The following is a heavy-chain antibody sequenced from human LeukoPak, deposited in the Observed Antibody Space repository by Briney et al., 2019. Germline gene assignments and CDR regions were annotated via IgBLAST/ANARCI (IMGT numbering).Heavy chain of an antibody. CDR2: ISSSGSTI. D-gene: IGHD3-10*01. CDR3: AKDTLLYFGEPEGHFDY. CDR1: GFTFSDYY. Sequence: GGSLRLSCAASGFTFSDYYMSWIRQAPGKGLEWVSYISSSGSTIYYADSVKGRFTISRDNSKNTLYLQMNSLRAEDTAVYYCAKDTLLYFGEPEGHFDYWGQGTLVTVSS. J-gene: IGHJ4*02. V-gene: IGHV3-11*01.